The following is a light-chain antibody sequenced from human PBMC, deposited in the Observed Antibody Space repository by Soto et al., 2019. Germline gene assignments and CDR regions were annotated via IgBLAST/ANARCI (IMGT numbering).Light chain of an antibody. CDR1: SSNIGNNA. Sequence: QSVLPQPPSVSEAPRQRVTVSCSGSSSNIGNNAVNWYPQLPGQAPKIVIYDDALLTSGVSDRFSGSKSGTSASLAISGLQSDDEADYYCAAWDDSLNAYVFGPGTKVTVL. CDR2: DDA. CDR3: AAWDDSLNAYV. J-gene: IGLJ1*01. V-gene: IGLV1-36*01.